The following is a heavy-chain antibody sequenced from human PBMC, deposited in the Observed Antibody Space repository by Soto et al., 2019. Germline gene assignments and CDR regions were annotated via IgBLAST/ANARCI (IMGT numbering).Heavy chain of an antibody. CDR1: GGSSSSGDYY. CDR3: ARSRAYYYDSSGLLFDY. J-gene: IGHJ4*02. CDR2: IFYSGST. D-gene: IGHD3-22*01. V-gene: IGHV4-30-4*01. Sequence: PSETLSLTCTVSGGSSSSGDYYWSWIRQPPGKGLEWIGYIFYSGSTYYSPSLKSRVTISVDTSKNQFSLKLISVTAADTAVYYCARSRAYYYDSSGLLFDYWGQGTLVTVSS.